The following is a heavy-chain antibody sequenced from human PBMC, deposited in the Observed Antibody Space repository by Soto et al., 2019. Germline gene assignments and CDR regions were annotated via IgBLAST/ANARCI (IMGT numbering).Heavy chain of an antibody. CDR3: ARVSGYSGYDEYYYYYGMDV. J-gene: IGHJ6*02. CDR2: IIPIFGTA. CDR1: GGTFSSYA. D-gene: IGHD5-12*01. V-gene: IGHV1-69*13. Sequence: SVKVSCKASGGTFSSYAISWVRQAPGQGLEWMGGIIPIFGTANYAQKFQGRVTITADVSTSTAYMELSSLRSEDTAVYYCARVSGYSGYDEYYYYYGMDVWGQGTTVTVSS.